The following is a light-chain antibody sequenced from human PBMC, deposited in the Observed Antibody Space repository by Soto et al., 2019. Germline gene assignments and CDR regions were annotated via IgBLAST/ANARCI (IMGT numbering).Light chain of an antibody. J-gene: IGLJ1*01. CDR3: AAWDDSLNGYYD. CDR2: EVN. CDR1: SSNVGSYKL. Sequence: QSVLTQPASVSGSPGQSITISCTGTSSNVGSYKLVSWYQQHPGKAPKLMIFEVNKRPSGVSNSCSGSKSGNKASLTISGLKVEDEDDYYCAAWDDSLNGYYDFGTGTKVTV. V-gene: IGLV2-23*02.